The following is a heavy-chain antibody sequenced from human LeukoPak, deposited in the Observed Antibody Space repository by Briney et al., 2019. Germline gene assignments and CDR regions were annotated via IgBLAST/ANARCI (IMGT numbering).Heavy chain of an antibody. V-gene: IGHV1-2*02. Sequence: ASVKVSCKASGGTFSSYAISWVRQAPGQGLEWMGWINPNSGGTNYAQKFQGRVTMTRDTSISTAYMELSRLRSDDTAVYYCARGGPITGNYYYYYGMDVWGQGTTVTVSS. D-gene: IGHD1-20*01. CDR2: INPNSGGT. CDR1: GGTFSSYA. J-gene: IGHJ6*02. CDR3: ARGGPITGNYYYYYGMDV.